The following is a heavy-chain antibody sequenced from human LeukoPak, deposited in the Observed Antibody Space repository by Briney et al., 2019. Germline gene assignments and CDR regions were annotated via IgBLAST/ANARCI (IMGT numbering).Heavy chain of an antibody. V-gene: IGHV1-69*13. J-gene: IGHJ5*02. CDR2: IIPIFDTA. CDR3: AGDGGSYFISP. Sequence: SVKVSCKASGGTFSSYAISWVRQAPGQGLQWMGGIIPIFDTANYAQKFQGRLTITADESTSTAYMELSSLRSEDTAVYYCAGDGGSYFISPWGQGTLVTVSS. CDR1: GGTFSSYA. D-gene: IGHD1-26*01.